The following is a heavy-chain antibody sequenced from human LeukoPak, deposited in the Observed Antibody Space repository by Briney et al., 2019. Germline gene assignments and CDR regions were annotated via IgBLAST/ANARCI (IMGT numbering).Heavy chain of an antibody. Sequence: GGSLRLSCAASGFTFSSCAMPWVRQAPGKGLEWVSIIRAGGNTKYYADSVKGRFTISRDNSKNTLFLQMDSLRADDTAVYYCAKDQSRVGASDPFDYWGQGMQVGVSS. D-gene: IGHD1-26*01. J-gene: IGHJ4*02. CDR2: IRAGGNTK. CDR1: GFTFSSCA. V-gene: IGHV3-23*01. CDR3: AKDQSRVGASDPFDY.